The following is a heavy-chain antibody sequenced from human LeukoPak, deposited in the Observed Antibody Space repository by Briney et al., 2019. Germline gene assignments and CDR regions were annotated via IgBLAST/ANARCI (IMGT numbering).Heavy chain of an antibody. J-gene: IGHJ4*02. Sequence: ASVKVSCKASGYTFTSYGISWVRQAPGQGLEWMGIINPSGGRTSYAQKFQGRVTMTRDTSTSTVYMELSSLRSDDTAVYYCARGGTVLRPNSPYDYWGQGTLVTVSS. CDR3: ARGGTVLRPNSPYDY. D-gene: IGHD4-17*01. CDR2: INPSGGRT. CDR1: GYTFTSYG. V-gene: IGHV1-46*01.